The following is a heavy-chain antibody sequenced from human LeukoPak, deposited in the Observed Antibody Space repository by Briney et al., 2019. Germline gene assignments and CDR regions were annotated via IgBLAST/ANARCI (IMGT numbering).Heavy chain of an antibody. J-gene: IGHJ4*02. V-gene: IGHV3-23*01. Sequence: GGSLRLSCAASGFTFSSYAMSWVRQAPGKGLEWVSAITGGGGNTYYADSVKGRFTISRDNSKNTLYLQMNSLRAEDTAVYYCAKDRIAVAGTDPSYWGQGTLVTVSS. CDR3: AKDRIAVAGTDPSY. CDR2: ITGGGGNT. CDR1: GFTFSSYA. D-gene: IGHD6-19*01.